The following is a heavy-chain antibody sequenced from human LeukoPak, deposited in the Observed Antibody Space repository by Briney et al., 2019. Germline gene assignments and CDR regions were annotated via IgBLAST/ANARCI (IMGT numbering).Heavy chain of an antibody. Sequence: ASVKVSCKASGYTFSGYYEHWVRQAPGQGLEWMGWINPNSGGTNYAQKFQGRVTMTRDTSISTAYMELNRLRSNDTAVYYCARGAEIACSGINCYLYYFDYWGQGTLVTVSS. J-gene: IGHJ4*02. D-gene: IGHD2-15*01. V-gene: IGHV1-2*02. CDR1: GYTFSGYY. CDR2: INPNSGGT. CDR3: ARGAEIACSGINCYLYYFDY.